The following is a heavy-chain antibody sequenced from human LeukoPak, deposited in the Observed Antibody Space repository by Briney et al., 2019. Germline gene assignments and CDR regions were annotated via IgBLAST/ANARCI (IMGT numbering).Heavy chain of an antibody. V-gene: IGHV3-23*01. CDR1: GFTFSSYA. CDR3: ARDLTYYYDSSGEPDAFDI. J-gene: IGHJ3*02. CDR2: ISGSGGST. Sequence: GGSLRLSCAASGFTFSSYAMSWVRQAPGKGLEWVSAISGSGGSTYYADSVKGRFTISRDNSKNTLYLQMNSLRAEDAAVYYCARDLTYYYDSSGEPDAFDIWGQGTMVTVSS. D-gene: IGHD3-22*01.